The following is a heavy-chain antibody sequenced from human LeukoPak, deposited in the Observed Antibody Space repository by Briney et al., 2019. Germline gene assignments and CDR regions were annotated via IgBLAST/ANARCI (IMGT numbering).Heavy chain of an antibody. Sequence: NPSETLSLTCTVSGGSMSSSSYYWGWIRRPPGKGLEWIESIFYSGSTCYNPSLKSRVTISVDTSKNEFSLKLSSVTAADTAVYSCARWVYCSSITCSTGDAFDIWGQGTMVTVSS. CDR1: GGSMSSSSYY. D-gene: IGHD2-2*01. J-gene: IGHJ3*02. CDR3: ARWVYCSSITCSTGDAFDI. CDR2: IFYSGST. V-gene: IGHV4-39*01.